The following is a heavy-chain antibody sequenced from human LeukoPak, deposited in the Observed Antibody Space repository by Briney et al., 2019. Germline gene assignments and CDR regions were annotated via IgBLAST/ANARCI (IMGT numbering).Heavy chain of an antibody. Sequence: GGSLRLSCAASGSTFSSYAMSWVRQAPGKGLEWVSAISGSGGSTYYADSVKGRFTISRDNSKNTLYLQMNSLRAEDTAVYYCAKSRGYGSGSTTYAFDDWGQGTMVTVSS. J-gene: IGHJ3*01. CDR1: GSTFSSYA. CDR3: AKSRGYGSGSTTYAFDD. V-gene: IGHV3-23*01. CDR2: ISGSGGST. D-gene: IGHD3-10*01.